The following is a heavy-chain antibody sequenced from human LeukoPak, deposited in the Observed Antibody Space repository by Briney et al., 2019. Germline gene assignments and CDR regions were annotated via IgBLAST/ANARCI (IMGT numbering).Heavy chain of an antibody. CDR2: IYYSGST. CDR3: ARANTAARPFDY. CDR1: GGSFSGYY. D-gene: IGHD6-6*01. V-gene: IGHV4-34*01. J-gene: IGHJ4*02. Sequence: PSETLSLTCAVYGGSFSGYYWSWIRQPPGKGLEWIGYIYYSGSTYYNPSLKSRVTISVDTSKNEFSLKLSSVTAADTAVYYCARANTAARPFDYWGQGTLVTVSS.